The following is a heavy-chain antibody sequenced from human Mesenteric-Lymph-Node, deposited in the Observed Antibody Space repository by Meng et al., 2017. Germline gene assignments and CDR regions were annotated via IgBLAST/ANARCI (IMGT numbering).Heavy chain of an antibody. Sequence: QVQLQESGPGLVKPSQTLSLTCTVSGGSISSGGYYWSWIRQHPGKGLEWIGYIHSSGSTYYNPSLRSRLTISVDTSKNQFSLNLSSVTAADTAVYYCARVGQWLPVDYWGQGTLVTVSS. CDR3: ARVGQWLPVDY. V-gene: IGHV4-31*03. D-gene: IGHD6-19*01. J-gene: IGHJ4*02. CDR1: GGSISSGGYY. CDR2: IHSSGST.